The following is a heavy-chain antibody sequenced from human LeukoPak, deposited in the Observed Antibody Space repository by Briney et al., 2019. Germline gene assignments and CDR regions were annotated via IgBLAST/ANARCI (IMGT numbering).Heavy chain of an antibody. D-gene: IGHD3-22*01. CDR1: GITLSNYG. CDR3: AKRGVVIRVILVGFHKEAYYFDS. Sequence: GGSLRLSCAVSGITLSNYGMSWVRHAPGKGLEWVADISDSGGRTNYADSVKGRFAISRDNPRNTLYLQMNSLRAEDTGVYFCAKRGVVIRVILVGFHKEAYYFDSWGQGALVTVSS. CDR2: ISDSGGRT. V-gene: IGHV3-23*01. J-gene: IGHJ4*02.